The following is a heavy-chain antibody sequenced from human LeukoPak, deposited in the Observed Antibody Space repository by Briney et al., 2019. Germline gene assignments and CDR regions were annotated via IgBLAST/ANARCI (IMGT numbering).Heavy chain of an antibody. V-gene: IGHV3-21*01. CDR2: ISSSSSYI. D-gene: IGHD6-19*01. J-gene: IGHJ4*02. CDR1: GFTFSSYS. CDR3: ARVPRVFYSSGWGYFDY. Sequence: GGSLRLSCAASGFTFSSYSMNWVRQAPGKGLGWVSSISSSSSYIYYADSVKGRFTISRDNAKNSLYLQMNSLRAEDTAVYYCARVPRVFYSSGWGYFDYWGQGTLVTVSS.